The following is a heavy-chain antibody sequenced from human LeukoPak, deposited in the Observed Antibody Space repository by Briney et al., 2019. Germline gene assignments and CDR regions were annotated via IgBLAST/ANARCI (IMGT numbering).Heavy chain of an antibody. D-gene: IGHD3-22*01. J-gene: IGHJ4*02. CDR3: ASYSYYYDSSGYFDY. CDR1: GASISSGSYY. V-gene: IGHV4-39*01. CDR2: IYYSGST. Sequence: PSETLSLTCIVSGASISSGSYYWGWIRQPPGKGLEWLGSIYYSGSTYYNPSLKSRVTISVDTSKNQFSLKLSSVTAADTAVYYCASYSYYYDSSGYFDYWGQGTLVTVSS.